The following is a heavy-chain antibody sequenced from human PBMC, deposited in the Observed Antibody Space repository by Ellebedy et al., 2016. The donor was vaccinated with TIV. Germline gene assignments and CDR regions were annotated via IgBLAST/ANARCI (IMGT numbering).Heavy chain of an antibody. CDR2: FDPEDGET. CDR1: GYTLTELS. V-gene: IGHV1-24*01. J-gene: IGHJ6*02. CDR3: ATEGEATPPSYYYYGMDV. Sequence: ASVKVSCKVSGYTLTELSMHWVRQAPGKGLEWMGGFDPEDGETIYAQKFQGRVTMTEDTSTETAYMELSSLRSEDTAVYYCATEGEATPPSYYYYGMDVWGQGTTVTVSS. D-gene: IGHD5-24*01.